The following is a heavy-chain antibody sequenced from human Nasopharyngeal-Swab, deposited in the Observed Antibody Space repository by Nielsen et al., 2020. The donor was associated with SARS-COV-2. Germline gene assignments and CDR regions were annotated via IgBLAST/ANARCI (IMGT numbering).Heavy chain of an antibody. V-gene: IGHV4-38-2*02. J-gene: IGHJ4*02. D-gene: IGHD6-19*01. Sequence: SETLSLTCTVSGSSISSGYYWCWIRQPPGKGLEWIGSIYHSGSTYYNPSLKSRVTISVDTSKNQFSLKLSSVTAADTAVYYCARGRIAVAGNYFDYWGQGTLVTVSS. CDR2: IYHSGST. CDR1: GSSISSGYY. CDR3: ARGRIAVAGNYFDY.